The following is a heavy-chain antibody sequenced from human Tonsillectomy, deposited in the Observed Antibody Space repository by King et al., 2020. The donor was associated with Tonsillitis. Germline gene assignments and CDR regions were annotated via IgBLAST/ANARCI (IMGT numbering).Heavy chain of an antibody. CDR3: AREYYGSGWGYFFDY. Sequence: VQLVESGGGLVQPGGSLRLSCAASGFPFSSYWMHWVRQVPGKGLVWVSRINSDGSSTSYADSVKGRFTISRDNAKNTLYLQMNSLRAGDTAVYYCAREYYGSGWGYFFDYWGQGTLVTVSS. CDR1: GFPFSSYW. J-gene: IGHJ4*02. V-gene: IGHV3-74*01. D-gene: IGHD3-10*01. CDR2: INSDGSST.